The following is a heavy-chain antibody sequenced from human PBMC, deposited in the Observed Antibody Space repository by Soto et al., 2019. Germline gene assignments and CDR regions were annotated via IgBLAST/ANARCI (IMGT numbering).Heavy chain of an antibody. CDR1: GDSISSSRYY. D-gene: IGHD2-2*01. V-gene: IGHV4-39*01. CDR2: IYHRGGT. J-gene: IGHJ4*02. CDR3: ATHLHLTTGYCPSSSCCRFGY. Sequence: PSETLSLTCTVSGDSISSSRYYWAWIRQPPGRGLEWIGSIYHRGGTYYSPSLKSRVTISVDTSKNQFSLKLSSVTAADTAVYFCATHLHLTTGYCPSSSCCRFGYCGQVTLISVSS.